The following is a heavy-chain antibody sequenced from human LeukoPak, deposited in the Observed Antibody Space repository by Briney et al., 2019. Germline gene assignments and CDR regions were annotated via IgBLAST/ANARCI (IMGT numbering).Heavy chain of an antibody. V-gene: IGHV3-23*01. CDR1: GFTFSNHA. J-gene: IGHJ4*02. CDR3: AKNVVVKRYIDF. Sequence: GGSLRLSCAASGFTFSNHAMSWVRQAPGKGLQWVAVISGGGRTTEYEDFVKGRFTISRDNSKNTLSLQMNSLIVEDTAIYFCAKNVVVKRYIDFWGQGTLVTVSS. D-gene: IGHD2-15*01. CDR2: ISGGGRTT.